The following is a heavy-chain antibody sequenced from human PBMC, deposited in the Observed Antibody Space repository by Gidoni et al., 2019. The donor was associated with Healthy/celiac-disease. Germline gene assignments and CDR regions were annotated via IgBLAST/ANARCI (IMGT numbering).Heavy chain of an antibody. Sequence: QVPLVQPGAEVKKPGSSVKVSCKASGATFSSYAISWVRQAPGQGLEWMGGIIPILGTANYAQKFQGRVTITADESTSTAYMELSSLRSEDTAVYYCARDRVTGWLGLDVWVKGTTVTVSS. CDR3: ARDRVTGWLGLDV. CDR2: IIPILGTA. D-gene: IGHD6-19*01. J-gene: IGHJ6*04. V-gene: IGHV1-69*01. CDR1: GATFSSYA.